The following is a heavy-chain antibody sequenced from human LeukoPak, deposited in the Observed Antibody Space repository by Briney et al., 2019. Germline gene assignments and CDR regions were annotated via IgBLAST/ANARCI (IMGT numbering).Heavy chain of an antibody. CDR2: ISYDGSNK. V-gene: IGHV3-30-3*01. CDR1: GFTFSSYA. Sequence: HPGGSLRLSCAAPGFTFSSYAMHWVRQAPGKGLEWVAVISYDGSNKYYADSVKGRFTISRDNSKNTLYLQMNSLRAEDTVVYYCARDLDYWGQGTLVTVSS. J-gene: IGHJ4*02. CDR3: ARDLDY.